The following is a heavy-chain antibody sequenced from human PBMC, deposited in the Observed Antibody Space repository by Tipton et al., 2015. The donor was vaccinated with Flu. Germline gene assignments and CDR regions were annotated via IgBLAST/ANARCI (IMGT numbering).Heavy chain of an antibody. J-gene: IGHJ4*02. CDR3: ARDVDGYNGHDY. V-gene: IGHV4-31*03. CDR2: IYHSGST. CDR1: GASISSGGYY. D-gene: IGHD5-24*01. Sequence: LSLTCSVSGASISSGGYYWSWIRQHPGKGLEWLGYIYHSGSTYYNPSLKSRVTISVDTSNNQFSLKLRSVTAADTAVYYCARDVDGYNGHDYWGQGALVTVSS.